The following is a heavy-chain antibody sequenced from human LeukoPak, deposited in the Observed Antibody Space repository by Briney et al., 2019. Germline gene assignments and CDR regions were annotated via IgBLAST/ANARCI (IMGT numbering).Heavy chain of an antibody. CDR3: AKDLVRGVIPYYFDY. D-gene: IGHD3-10*01. Sequence: GGSLRLSCAASGFTFSSYAMSWVRQAPGKGLEWASAIGGSGGSTYYADSVKGRFTISRDNSKNTLYLQMNSLRAEDTAVYYCAKDLVRGVIPYYFDYWGQGTLVTVSS. CDR1: GFTFSSYA. V-gene: IGHV3-23*01. CDR2: IGGSGGST. J-gene: IGHJ4*02.